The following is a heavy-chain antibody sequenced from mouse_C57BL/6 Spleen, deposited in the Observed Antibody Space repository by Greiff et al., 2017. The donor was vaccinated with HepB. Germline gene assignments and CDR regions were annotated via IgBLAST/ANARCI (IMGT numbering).Heavy chain of an antibody. J-gene: IGHJ3*01. V-gene: IGHV1-64*01. Sequence: VQLQQSGAELVKPGASVKLSCKASGYTFTSYWMHWVKQRPGQGLEWIGMIHPNSGSTNYNEKFKSKATLTVDKSSSTAYMQLSSLTSEDSAVYYCARPDGYYFAYWGQGTLVTVSA. CDR1: GYTFTSYW. CDR2: IHPNSGST. CDR3: ARPDGYYFAY. D-gene: IGHD2-3*01.